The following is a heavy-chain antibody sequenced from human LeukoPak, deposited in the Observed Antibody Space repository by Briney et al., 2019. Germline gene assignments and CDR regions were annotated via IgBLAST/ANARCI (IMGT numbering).Heavy chain of an antibody. J-gene: IGHJ6*03. CDR3: ARGDYYYMDV. Sequence: PSETLSLTCRVSGGSISSYYRSWIRQPPGKGLEWIGYIYSSGSTNYNPSLKSRVTISADTSKNQFSLKLSSVTAADTAVYYCARGDYYYMDVWGKGTTVTVPS. V-gene: IGHV4-59*01. CDR1: GGSISSYY. D-gene: IGHD1-26*01. CDR2: IYSSGST.